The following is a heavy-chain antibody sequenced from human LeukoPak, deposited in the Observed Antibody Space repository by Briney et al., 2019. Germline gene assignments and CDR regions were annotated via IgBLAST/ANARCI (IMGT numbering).Heavy chain of an antibody. V-gene: IGHV1-46*01. J-gene: IGHJ4*02. CDR3: AREHYYDSQVGGVDY. D-gene: IGHD3-22*01. CDR1: GYTFTTYY. Sequence: ASVKASCKASGYTFTTYYIHWVRQAPGQGLEWMGILNPSRGTTSYAQKFQGRVTMTRDTSTSTVYMELSSLRSEDTAVYYCAREHYYDSQVGGVDYWGQGTLVTVSS. CDR2: LNPSRGTT.